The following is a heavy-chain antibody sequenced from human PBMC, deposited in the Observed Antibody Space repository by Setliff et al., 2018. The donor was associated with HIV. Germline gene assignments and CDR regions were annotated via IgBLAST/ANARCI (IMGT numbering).Heavy chain of an antibody. CDR2: IKEDGSKK. J-gene: IGHJ4*02. V-gene: IGHV3-7*03. D-gene: IGHD3-10*01. CDR3: TIGHYRSG. Sequence: GGSLRLSCTVSGFTFTFSNAWMNWVRQAPGKGLEWVANIKEDGSKKNYVDSVKGRFTISRDNAKNSLFLQMNSLTAEDTAIYYCTIGHYRSGWGQGTQVTVSS. CDR1: GFTFTFSNAW.